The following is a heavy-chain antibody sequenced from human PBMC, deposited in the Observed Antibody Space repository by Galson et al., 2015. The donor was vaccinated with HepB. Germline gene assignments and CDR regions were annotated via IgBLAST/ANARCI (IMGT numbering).Heavy chain of an antibody. V-gene: IGHV3-23*01. Sequence: SLRLSCAASGFTFGSYAMSWVRQAPGKGLEWVSAISSTTYYADSVKGRFTISRDNSKNTLFLHMNSLRAEDTAVYYCAKDESSGSSLDYWGQGTLVTVSS. CDR1: GFTFGSYA. J-gene: IGHJ4*02. D-gene: IGHD1-26*01. CDR2: ISSTT. CDR3: AKDESSGSSLDY.